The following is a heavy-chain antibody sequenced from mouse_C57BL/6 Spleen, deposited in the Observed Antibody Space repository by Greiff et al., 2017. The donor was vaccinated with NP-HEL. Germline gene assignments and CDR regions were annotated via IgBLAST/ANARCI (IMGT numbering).Heavy chain of an antibody. V-gene: IGHV14-2*01. D-gene: IGHD1-1*01. CDR1: GFNIKDYY. J-gene: IGHJ1*03. Sequence: VQLQQSGAELVKPGASVKLSCTASGFNIKDYYMHWVKQRTEQGLEWIGRIDPEDGEPKYAPKFQGKATITADTSSNTAYLQLSSLTSEDTAVYYCARESTVVADWYFDVWGTGTTVTVSS. CDR2: IDPEDGEP. CDR3: ARESTVVADWYFDV.